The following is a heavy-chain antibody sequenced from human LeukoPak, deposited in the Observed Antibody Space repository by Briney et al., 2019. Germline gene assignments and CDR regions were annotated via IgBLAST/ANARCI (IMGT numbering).Heavy chain of an antibody. CDR1: GYRFPHYW. D-gene: IGHD6-19*01. J-gene: IGHJ5*02. CDR3: ARHASVSGREDWFDP. CDR2: IYPGDSRT. V-gene: IGHV5-51*01. Sequence: GEPLKIPCKTSGYRFPHYWIAWVRQLPGKGLGGMGVIYPGDSRTTYRPSFQGQVPMSPDQSTRTPYLQRSHAKPSDPAMTHCARHASVSGREDWFDPWGEGALVGLSS.